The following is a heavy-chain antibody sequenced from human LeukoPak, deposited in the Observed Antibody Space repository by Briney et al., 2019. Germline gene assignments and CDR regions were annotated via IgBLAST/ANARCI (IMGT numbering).Heavy chain of an antibody. J-gene: IGHJ3*02. Sequence: GGSLRLSCAASGFTFSSYSMSWIRQAPGKGLEWVSYISSSGSTIYYADSVKGRFTISRDNAKNSLYLQMNSLRAEDTAVYYCARDWTYDYVWGSYRPDAFDIWGQGTMVTVSS. CDR2: ISSSGSTI. CDR1: GFTFSSYS. V-gene: IGHV3-48*04. CDR3: ARDWTYDYVWGSYRPDAFDI. D-gene: IGHD3-16*02.